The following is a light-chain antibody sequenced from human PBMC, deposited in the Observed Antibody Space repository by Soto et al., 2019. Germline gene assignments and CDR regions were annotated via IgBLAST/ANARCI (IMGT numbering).Light chain of an antibody. Sequence: DVVMTQTPLSLSVAPGQPASISCTSSQSLLHITGETFLFWYLQKPGQSPQLLIYEVSTRVSGVPDRFSGSGSGTDFTLTISRLEPEDFAVYYCQHYGNTPPSVTFGPGTKVDI. V-gene: IGKV2-29*01. CDR1: QSLLHITGETF. CDR2: EVS. J-gene: IGKJ3*01. CDR3: QHYGNTPPSVT.